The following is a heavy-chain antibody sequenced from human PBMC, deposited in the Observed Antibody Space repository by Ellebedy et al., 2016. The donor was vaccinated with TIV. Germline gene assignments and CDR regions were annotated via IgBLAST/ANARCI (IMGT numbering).Heavy chain of an antibody. Sequence: GESLKISCAASGFTFSTYWMGWVRQSAGKGLEWVANIKQDGSENYYVDSVIGRFTISRDNAKNSLYLQMNSLRAEDTAVYYCARDGNWDIDYWGQGILVTVSS. D-gene: IGHD7-27*01. CDR1: GFTFSTYW. J-gene: IGHJ4*02. V-gene: IGHV3-7*01. CDR3: ARDGNWDIDY. CDR2: IKQDGSEN.